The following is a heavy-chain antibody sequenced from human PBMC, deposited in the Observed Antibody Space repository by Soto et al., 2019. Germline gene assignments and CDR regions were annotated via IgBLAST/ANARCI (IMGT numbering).Heavy chain of an antibody. D-gene: IGHD2-21*01. V-gene: IGHV1-69*01. CDR1: GGTFTNYD. J-gene: IGHJ4*02. Sequence: QVQLVQSGTEVQKPGSSVKLSCKTSGGTFTNYDISWVRQAPGQGLEWMGGIIPLFGSPHYSPKFEGRVTITADEVSTTAHLELSSLRFDDTAAYFCAWTLAFCGGNCYLPNFDTWGQGTLVIVSS. CDR3: AWTLAFCGGNCYLPNFDT. CDR2: IIPLFGSP.